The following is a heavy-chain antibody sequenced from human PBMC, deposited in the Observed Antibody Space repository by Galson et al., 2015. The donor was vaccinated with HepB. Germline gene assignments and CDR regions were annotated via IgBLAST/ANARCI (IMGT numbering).Heavy chain of an antibody. J-gene: IGHJ4*02. CDR1: GFTFSSYA. CDR3: AKDPRGLPWYYFEY. V-gene: IGHV3-30*18. D-gene: IGHD5-24*01. Sequence: SLRLSCAASGFTFSSYAMHWVRQAPGKGLEWVAIISYDESNIYYGDSVKGRFTISRDNSKNTLYLQMNSLRPEDTAVYYCAKDPRGLPWYYFEYWGQGTLVTVSS. CDR2: ISYDESNI.